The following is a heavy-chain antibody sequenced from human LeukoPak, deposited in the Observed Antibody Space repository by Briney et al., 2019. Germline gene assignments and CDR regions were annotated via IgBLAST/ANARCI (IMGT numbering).Heavy chain of an antibody. Sequence: NASETLSLTCAVYGGSFSGYYWSWIRQPPGKGLEWIGEINHSGSTNYNPSLKSRVTISADTSKNQFSLKLSSVTAADTAMYYCARVHSDPFHIAARLGLLRFDPWGQGTLVTVSS. J-gene: IGHJ5*02. CDR2: INHSGST. CDR1: GGSFSGYY. D-gene: IGHD6-6*01. CDR3: ARVHSDPFHIAARLGLLRFDP. V-gene: IGHV4-34*01.